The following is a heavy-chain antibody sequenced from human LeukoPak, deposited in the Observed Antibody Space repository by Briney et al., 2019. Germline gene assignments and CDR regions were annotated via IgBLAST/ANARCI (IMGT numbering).Heavy chain of an antibody. D-gene: IGHD3-3*01. Sequence: ASVKVSCKTSGYSFTDYYIHWVRQAPGQGLEWMGWINPKSGRTSSARKFQGRVTMTRDPSITTVYMDMAWLTSDDTAIYFCARADFIDAGPYLIGPWSQGTLVTVSS. CDR1: GYSFTDYY. CDR3: ARADFIDAGPYLIGP. J-gene: IGHJ5*02. CDR2: INPKSGRT. V-gene: IGHV1-2*02.